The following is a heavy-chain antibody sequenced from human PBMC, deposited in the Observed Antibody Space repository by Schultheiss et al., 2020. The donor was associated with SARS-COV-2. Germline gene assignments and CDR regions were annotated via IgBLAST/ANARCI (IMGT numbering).Heavy chain of an antibody. Sequence: SETLSLTCAVSGGSISSGGYSWSWIRQPPGKGLEWIGYIYYSGSTYYNPSLKSRVTISVDTSKNQFSLKLSSVTAADTAVYYCARGNDPKKIGYWGQGTLVTVSS. CDR3: ARGNDPKKIGY. CDR1: GGSISSGGYS. V-gene: IGHV4-30-2*05. CDR2: IYYSGST. J-gene: IGHJ4*02.